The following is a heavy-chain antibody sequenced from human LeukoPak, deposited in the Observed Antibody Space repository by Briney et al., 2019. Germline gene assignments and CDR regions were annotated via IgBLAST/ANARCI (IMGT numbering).Heavy chain of an antibody. CDR2: ISYDGSNK. D-gene: IGHD3-22*01. V-gene: IGHV3-30*18. CDR1: GFTFSNYG. CDR3: AKDRYDSSEGWIDY. Sequence: PGGSLRLSCVASGFTFSNYGMHWVRQAPGKGLEWVAVISYDGSNKYYADSVKGRFTISRDNSKNTLYLQMNSLRAEDTAVYYCAKDRYDSSEGWIDYWGQGTLVTVSS. J-gene: IGHJ4*02.